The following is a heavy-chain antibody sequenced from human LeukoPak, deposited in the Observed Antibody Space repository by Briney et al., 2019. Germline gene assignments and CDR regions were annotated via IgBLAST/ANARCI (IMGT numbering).Heavy chain of an antibody. CDR2: IYYSGST. CDR3: ARLVSSGYYSFYYYYGMDV. D-gene: IGHD3-22*01. CDR1: GGSFSSSSYY. J-gene: IGHJ6*02. Sequence: PSETLSLTCTVSGGSFSSSSYYWGWIRQPPGKGLEWIGSIYYSGSTYYNPSLKSRVTISVDTSKNQFSLKLSSETAADTAVYYCARLVSSGYYSFYYYYGMDVWGQGTTVTVSS. V-gene: IGHV4-39*07.